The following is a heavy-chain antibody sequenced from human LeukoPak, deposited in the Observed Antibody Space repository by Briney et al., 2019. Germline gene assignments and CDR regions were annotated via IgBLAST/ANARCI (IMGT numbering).Heavy chain of an antibody. V-gene: IGHV3-23*01. CDR2: ISHSGGGT. CDR3: ARDRVLRFLEWLGTDAFDI. J-gene: IGHJ3*02. CDR1: GFTFTDYA. Sequence: PGGSLRLSCAASGFTFTDYAMSWVRQAPEKGPEWVSTISHSGGGTYYAESVKGRFTISRDNAKNSLYLQMNSLRAEDTAVYYCARDRVLRFLEWLGTDAFDIWGQGTMVTVSS. D-gene: IGHD3-3*01.